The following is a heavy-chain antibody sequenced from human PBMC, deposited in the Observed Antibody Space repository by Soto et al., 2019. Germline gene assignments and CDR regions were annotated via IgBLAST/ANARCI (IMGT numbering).Heavy chain of an antibody. CDR1: GFTFSDYY. CDR2: ISSSGSTI. J-gene: IGHJ6*02. D-gene: IGHD2-15*01. Sequence: GGSLRLSCAASGFTFSDYYMSWIRQAPGKGLEWVSYISSSGSTIYYADSVKGRFTISRDNAKNSLYPQMNSLRAEDTAVYYCARGCGSCSYSSRFYYYYGMDVWGQGTTVTVSS. V-gene: IGHV3-11*01. CDR3: ARGCGSCSYSSRFYYYYGMDV.